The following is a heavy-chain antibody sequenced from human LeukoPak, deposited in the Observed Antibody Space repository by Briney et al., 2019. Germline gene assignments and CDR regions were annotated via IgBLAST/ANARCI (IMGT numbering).Heavy chain of an antibody. J-gene: IGHJ6*03. CDR2: ISSSGSTI. Sequence: GGSLRLSCAASGFTFSSYEMNWVRQAPGKGLEWVSYISSSGSTIYYADSVKGRFTISRDNAKNSLYLQMNSLRAEDTAVYYCARVSPNYYYYMDVWGKGTTVTISS. CDR3: ARVSPNYYYYMDV. V-gene: IGHV3-48*03. CDR1: GFTFSSYE.